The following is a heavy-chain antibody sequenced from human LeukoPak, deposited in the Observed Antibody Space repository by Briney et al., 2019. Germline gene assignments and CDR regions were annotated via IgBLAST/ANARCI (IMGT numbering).Heavy chain of an antibody. J-gene: IGHJ4*02. CDR3: AKEYCSGGSCYGLGYFDY. CDR2: INPSGGST. CDR1: GGTFSSYA. D-gene: IGHD2-15*01. Sequence: ASVKVSCKASGGTFSSYAISWVRQAPGQGLEWMGIINPSGGSTSYAQKFQGRVTMTRDMSTSTVYMELSSLRSEDTAVYYCAKEYCSGGSCYGLGYFDYWGQGTLVTVSS. V-gene: IGHV1-46*01.